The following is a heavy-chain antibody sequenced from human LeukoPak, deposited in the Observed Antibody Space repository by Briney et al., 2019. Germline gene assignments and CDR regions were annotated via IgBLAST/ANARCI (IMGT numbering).Heavy chain of an antibody. Sequence: SVKVSCKASGGTFSSYAISWVRQAPGQGLEWMGGIIPIFGTANYAQKFQGRVTVTADESTSTAYMELSSLRSEDTAVYYCASQPGYVHGAFDYWGQGTLVTVSS. V-gene: IGHV1-69*01. CDR1: GGTFSSYA. J-gene: IGHJ4*02. D-gene: IGHD3-10*02. CDR2: IIPIFGTA. CDR3: ASQPGYVHGAFDY.